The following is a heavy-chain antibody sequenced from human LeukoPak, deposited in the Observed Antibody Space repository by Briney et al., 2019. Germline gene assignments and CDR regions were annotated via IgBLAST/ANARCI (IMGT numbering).Heavy chain of an antibody. D-gene: IGHD6-13*01. V-gene: IGHV5-51*01. CDR1: GYSFTSYW. J-gene: IGHJ3*02. CDR3: ASSVSKQQLAVAFDI. CDR2: IYPGDSDT. Sequence: GESLKISCKGSGYSFTSYWIGWVRQMPGKGLEWMGIIYPGDSDTRYSPSFQGQVTISADKSISTAYLQWSSLKASDTAMYYCASSVSKQQLAVAFDIWGQGTMVTVSS.